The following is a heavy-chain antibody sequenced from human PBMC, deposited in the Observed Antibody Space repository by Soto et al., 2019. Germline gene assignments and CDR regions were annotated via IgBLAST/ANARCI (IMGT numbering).Heavy chain of an antibody. Sequence: QLQLQESGPGLVKPSETLSLTCTVSGGSISSSSYYWGWIRQPPGKGLEWIGSIYYSGSTYYNPTLKSRVTISVDTSKIQFSLKLSSVTAADTAVYYCARHDWAKPFDYWGQGTLVTVSS. CDR2: IYYSGST. V-gene: IGHV4-39*01. CDR3: ARHDWAKPFDY. J-gene: IGHJ4*02. CDR1: GGSISSSSYY. D-gene: IGHD3-9*01.